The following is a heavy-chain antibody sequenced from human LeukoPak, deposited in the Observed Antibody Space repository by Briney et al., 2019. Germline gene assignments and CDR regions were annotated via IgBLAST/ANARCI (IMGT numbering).Heavy chain of an antibody. D-gene: IGHD3-22*01. Sequence: GGSLRLSCAASGFTFSSYAMTWVRQAPGKGLEWVSAISGSGGSTYYADSVKGRFTISRDNYKNTLYLQMNSLRAEDTGVYYGAKEGYYDYIGYYSSLPLALYYYYYYMDVWGKGTTVTVSS. CDR2: ISGSGGST. J-gene: IGHJ6*03. V-gene: IGHV3-23*01. CDR1: GFTFSSYA. CDR3: AKEGYYDYIGYYSSLPLALYYYYYYMDV.